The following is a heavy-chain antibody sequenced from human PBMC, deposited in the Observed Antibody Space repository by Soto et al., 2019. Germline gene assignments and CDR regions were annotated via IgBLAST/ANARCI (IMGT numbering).Heavy chain of an antibody. CDR1: GGSISSYY. J-gene: IGHJ4*02. D-gene: IGHD2-15*01. CDR3: ARHTPAISISDH. Sequence: SETLSLTCTVSGGSISSYYWSWIRQPPGKGLEWIGYIYYSGSTNYNPSLKSRVTISVDTSKNKFSLKLSSVTAADTAMYYCARHTPAISISDHWGQTTLVTVSS. V-gene: IGHV4-59*01. CDR2: IYYSGST.